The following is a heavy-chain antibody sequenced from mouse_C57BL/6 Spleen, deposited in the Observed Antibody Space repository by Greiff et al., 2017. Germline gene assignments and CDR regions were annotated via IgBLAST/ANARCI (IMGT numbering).Heavy chain of an antibody. CDR2: ISYDGSN. Sequence: ESGPGLVKPSQSLSLTCSVTGYSITSGYYWNWIRQFPGNKLEWMGYISYDGSNNYNPSLKNRISITRDTSKNQFFLKLNSVTTEDTATYYCARASYYSNLYYFDYWGQGTTLTVSS. CDR3: ARASYYSNLYYFDY. V-gene: IGHV3-6*01. CDR1: GYSITSGYY. D-gene: IGHD2-5*01. J-gene: IGHJ2*01.